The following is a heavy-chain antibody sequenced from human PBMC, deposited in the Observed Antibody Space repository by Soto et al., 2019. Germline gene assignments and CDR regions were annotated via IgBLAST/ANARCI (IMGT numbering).Heavy chain of an antibody. CDR2: ISGSGGST. Sequence: EVQLLESGGGLVQPGGSLRLSCAASGFTFSSHAMSWVRQAPGKGLEWVSAISGSGGSTYYADSVKGRFTISRDNSKNTLYLQMNSLRAEDTAVYYCAKDPVLLWFGELFGDAFDIWGQGTMVTVSS. D-gene: IGHD3-10*01. CDR3: AKDPVLLWFGELFGDAFDI. J-gene: IGHJ3*02. V-gene: IGHV3-23*01. CDR1: GFTFSSHA.